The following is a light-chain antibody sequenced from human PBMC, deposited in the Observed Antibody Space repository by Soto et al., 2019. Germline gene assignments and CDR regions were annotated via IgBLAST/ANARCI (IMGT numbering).Light chain of an antibody. Sequence: DIQMTQSPSSLSASIGDRVTITCQASQNITNNLSRYQQKPGKAPNLLIYDASNLETGVPSRFSGGGSGTHFTFTISNLQPEDIATYYCQQYDNLPPTWTFGQGAKVDIK. CDR1: QNITNN. J-gene: IGKJ1*01. CDR3: QQYDNLPPTWT. CDR2: DAS. V-gene: IGKV1-33*01.